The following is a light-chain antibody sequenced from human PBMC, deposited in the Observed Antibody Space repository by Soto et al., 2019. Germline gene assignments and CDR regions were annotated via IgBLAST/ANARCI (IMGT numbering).Light chain of an antibody. V-gene: IGKV1-12*01. CDR1: QDINSR. CDR2: FAF. Sequence: DIKMTQSPSFLSASVGDRVTITCGASQDINSRLAWYQQKPGKAPKLLIYFAFNLESGVPSRFIGSGSGTDFTLTITSLQPEDFATYYCQQADSLPRTFGGGTKVDI. CDR3: QQADSLPRT. J-gene: IGKJ4*01.